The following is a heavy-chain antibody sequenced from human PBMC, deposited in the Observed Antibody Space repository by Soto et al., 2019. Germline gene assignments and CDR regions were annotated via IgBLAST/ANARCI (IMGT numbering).Heavy chain of an antibody. CDR2: IYHSGST. Sequence: QLQLQESGSGLVKPSQTLSLTCAVSGGSISSGGYSWSWIRQPPGKGLEWIGYIYHSGSTYYNPSLKSRVTTSVDRSKNQFSLKLSSVTAADTAVYDWARDWGGVPDYWGQGTLVTVSS. J-gene: IGHJ4*02. CDR3: ARDWGGVPDY. CDR1: GGSISSGGYS. V-gene: IGHV4-30-2*01. D-gene: IGHD3-16*01.